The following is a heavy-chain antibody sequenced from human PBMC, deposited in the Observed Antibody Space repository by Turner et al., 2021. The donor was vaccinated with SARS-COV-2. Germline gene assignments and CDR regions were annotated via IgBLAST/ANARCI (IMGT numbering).Heavy chain of an antibody. D-gene: IGHD2-8*01. CDR2: VGTPGRTT. CDR1: GFSFSSFA. V-gene: IGHV3-23*01. J-gene: IGHJ4*02. CDR3: AKTSSRMVDYFDS. Sequence: DAHLMEGGGELVRPGGTLTLSCAATGFSFSSFALSWVRQAPGKGLEWVAHVGTPGRTTHYSDYVGGRFTISRDNSNGTLFLLMGSLKVEDTAVYFCAKTSSRMVDYFDSWGQGTPVTVSS.